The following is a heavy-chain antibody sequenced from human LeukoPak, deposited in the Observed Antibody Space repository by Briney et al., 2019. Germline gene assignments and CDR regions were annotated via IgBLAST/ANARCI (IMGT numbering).Heavy chain of an antibody. CDR2: IYSGGST. CDR3: ARDKTGTTYGYFDY. CDR1: GFTVSSNY. D-gene: IGHD1-7*01. J-gene: IGHJ4*02. V-gene: IGHV3-66*02. Sequence: PGGFLRLSCAASGFTVSSNYMSWVRQAPGKGLEWVSVIYSGGSTYYADSVKGRFTISRDNSKNTLYLQMNSLRAEDTAVYYCARDKTGTTYGYFDYWGQGTLVTVSS.